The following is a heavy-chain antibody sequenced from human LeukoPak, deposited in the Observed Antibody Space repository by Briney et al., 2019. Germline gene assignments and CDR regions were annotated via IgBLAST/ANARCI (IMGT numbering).Heavy chain of an antibody. CDR3: ARDGHYYHDSSFYAFDI. Sequence: PSETLSLTCTVSGGSINSYYWSWIRQPPGKGLEWIGYIYYSGSTNYNPSLKSRVTISVDTSKNQFSLKLSSVTAADTAVYYCARDGHYYHDSSFYAFDIWGQGTMVTVSS. D-gene: IGHD3-22*01. V-gene: IGHV4-59*01. CDR2: IYYSGST. J-gene: IGHJ3*02. CDR1: GGSINSYY.